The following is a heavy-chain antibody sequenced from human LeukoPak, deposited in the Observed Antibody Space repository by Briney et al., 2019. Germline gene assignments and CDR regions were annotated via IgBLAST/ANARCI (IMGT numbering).Heavy chain of an antibody. Sequence: SETLSLTCTVSGGSISSYYWSWIRQPPGKGLEWIGYIYYSGSTNYKPSLKSRVTIAVDTSKNQFSLKLSSVTAADTAVYYCARGYGDYWYGFDYWGQGTLVTVSS. V-gene: IGHV4-59*01. CDR1: GGSISSYY. D-gene: IGHD4-17*01. J-gene: IGHJ4*02. CDR2: IYYSGST. CDR3: ARGYGDYWYGFDY.